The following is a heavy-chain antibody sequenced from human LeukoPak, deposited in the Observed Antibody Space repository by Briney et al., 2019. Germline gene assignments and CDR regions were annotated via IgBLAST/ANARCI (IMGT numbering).Heavy chain of an antibody. CDR2: FDPEDGET. J-gene: IGHJ4*02. CDR3: YVTSVPGYCSSTSCYGDFDY. D-gene: IGHD2-2*03. CDR1: GYTLTELS. V-gene: IGHV1-24*01. Sequence: ASVKVSCKVSGYTLTELSMHWVRQAPGKGLEWMGGFDPEDGETIYAQKFQGRVTMTEDTSTDTAYMELSSLRSEDTAVYYCYVTSVPGYCSSTSCYGDFDYWGQGTLVTVSS.